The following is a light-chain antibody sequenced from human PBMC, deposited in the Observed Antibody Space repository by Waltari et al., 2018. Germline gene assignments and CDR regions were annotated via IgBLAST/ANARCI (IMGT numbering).Light chain of an antibody. J-gene: IGKJ1*01. CDR3: QQYNKWPPWT. V-gene: IGKV3-11*01. CDR1: QSVSRY. CDR2: DAS. Sequence: EIVLTQSPATLSLSPGERATLPCRASQSVSRYLVWYQQKPGPAPRLPIYDASNRATGIPARFSGSGSGTDYTLTISSLEAEDFAVYYYQQYNKWPPWTFGQGTKVEIK.